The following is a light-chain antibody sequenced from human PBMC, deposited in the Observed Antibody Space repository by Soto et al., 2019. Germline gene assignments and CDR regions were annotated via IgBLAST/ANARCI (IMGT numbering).Light chain of an antibody. CDR2: EVS. CDR1: SSDVGSYNL. V-gene: IGLV2-14*02. J-gene: IGLJ1*01. CDR3: SSYTTSNTRQIV. Sequence: QSVLTQPASVSGSPGQSITISCTGTSSDVGSYNLVSWYQQHPGKAPKLTIYEVSKRPSGVSNRFSGSKSGNTASLTISGLQPEDEADYYCSSYTTSNTRQIVFGTGTKVTVL.